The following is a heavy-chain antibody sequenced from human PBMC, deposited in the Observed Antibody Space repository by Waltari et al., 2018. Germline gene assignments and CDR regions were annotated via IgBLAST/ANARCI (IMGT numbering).Heavy chain of an antibody. V-gene: IGHV3-74*01. Sequence: EVQLVESGGGLVQPGGSLRLSCAAPGNTLGNYYMHWVRQAPGKGLVWVSHINGPGSTTRYADSVKGRFTISRDNAKKMLYLQMNSLRAEDTAVYFCAREVDAFDVWGQGTMVTVSS. CDR3: AREVDAFDV. CDR1: GNTLGNYY. J-gene: IGHJ3*01. CDR2: INGPGSTT.